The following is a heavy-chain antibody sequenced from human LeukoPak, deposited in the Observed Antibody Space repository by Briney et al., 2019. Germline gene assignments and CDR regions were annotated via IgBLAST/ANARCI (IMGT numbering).Heavy chain of an antibody. CDR3: ARGKYNYYYMDV. D-gene: IGHD2/OR15-2a*01. Sequence: SETLSLTCTVSGGSISSYYWSWIRQPAGKGLEWIGRIYTSGSTNYNPSLKRRVTMSVDTSKNQFSLKLSSVTAADTAAYYCARGKYNYYYMDVWGKGTTVTVSS. J-gene: IGHJ6*03. CDR1: GGSISSYY. V-gene: IGHV4-4*07. CDR2: IYTSGST.